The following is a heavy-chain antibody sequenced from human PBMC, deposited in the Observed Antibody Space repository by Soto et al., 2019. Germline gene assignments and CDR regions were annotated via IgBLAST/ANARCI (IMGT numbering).Heavy chain of an antibody. V-gene: IGHV4-30-4*02. CDR3: ASSYTRPSYAYYYGMDV. CDR1: GGSISSGDYY. Sequence: SDTLSLTCTVSGGSISSGDYYWSWIRQPPGKGLEWIGYIYYSGSTYYNPSLKSRVTISVDTSKNQFSLKLSSVTAADTAVYYCASSYTRPSYAYYYGMDVWGQGTTVTVSS. D-gene: IGHD1-26*01. CDR2: IYYSGST. J-gene: IGHJ6*02.